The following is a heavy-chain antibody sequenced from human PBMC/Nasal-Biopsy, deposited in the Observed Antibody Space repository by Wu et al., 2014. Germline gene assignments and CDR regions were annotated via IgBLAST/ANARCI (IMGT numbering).Heavy chain of an antibody. D-gene: IGHD3-16*01. CDR3: ARGYPGFAPPDDYFDV. J-gene: IGHJ3*01. CDR2: IYRSGST. Sequence: LSCAASGFTFDSYGMSWVRQSPGKGLEWIGTIYRSGSTSYNPSLKSRVTISVDTSMNQFSLRLNSVTAADTAMYFCARGYPGFAPPDDYFDVWDQGTMVTVSS. V-gene: IGHV4-38-2*01. CDR1: GFTFDSYG.